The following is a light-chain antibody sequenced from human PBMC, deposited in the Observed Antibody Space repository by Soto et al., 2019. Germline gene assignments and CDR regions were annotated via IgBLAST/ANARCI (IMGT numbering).Light chain of an antibody. CDR2: AAS. CDR1: QGIINY. CDR3: QQLNRYPFT. V-gene: IGKV1-9*01. Sequence: DIQLTQSPSFLSASVGDRVTITCRASQGIINYLAWYQQKPGRAPKLLIYAASTLQTGVPSRFSGRGSGTEFTLTIRSMQHEDFATYYWQQLNRYPFTFGPGTKVEIK. J-gene: IGKJ3*01.